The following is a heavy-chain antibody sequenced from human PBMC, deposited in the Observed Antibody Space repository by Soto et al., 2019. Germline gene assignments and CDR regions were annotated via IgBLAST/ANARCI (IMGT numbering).Heavy chain of an antibody. CDR3: AKSDLVLKG. J-gene: IGHJ4*02. D-gene: IGHD2-8*01. CDR1: GFTFSSYG. CDR2: ISYDGSNK. V-gene: IGHV3-30*18. Sequence: QVQLVESGGGVVQPGRSLRLSCAASGFTFSSYGMHWVRQAPGKGLEWVAVISYDGSNKYYADSVKGRFTISRDNSKNTLYLQMNSLRAEDTAVYYCAKSDLVLKGWGQGTLVPVSS.